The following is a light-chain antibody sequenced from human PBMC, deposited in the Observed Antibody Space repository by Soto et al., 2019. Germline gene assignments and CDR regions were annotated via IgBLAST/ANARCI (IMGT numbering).Light chain of an antibody. J-gene: IGKJ5*01. CDR1: QDVGRG. Sequence: DIQMTQSPSSLSASVGDTVTITCRSSQDVGRGLSWYQQKPGKAPQLLIFATSSLESGVPSRFSGRGSGTDFTLTISSLQSEDGATYYWQQARSFPVTCGQGTRLEI. V-gene: IGKV1D-12*01. CDR2: ATS. CDR3: QQARSFPVT.